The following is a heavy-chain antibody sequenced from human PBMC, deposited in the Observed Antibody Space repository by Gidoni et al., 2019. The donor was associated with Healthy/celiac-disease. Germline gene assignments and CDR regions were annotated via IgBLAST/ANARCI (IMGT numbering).Heavy chain of an antibody. V-gene: IGHV3-64D*06. CDR1: GFTFSSYA. J-gene: IGHJ6*02. CDR2: ISSNGGST. D-gene: IGHD3-3*01. CDR3: VRYDSHPNEDYGMDV. Sequence: EVQLVESGGGLVQPGGSLRLSCSASGFTFSSYAMHWVRQAPGKGLEYVSAISSNGGSTYYADSVKGRFTISRDNSKNTLYLQMSSLRAEDTAVYYCVRYDSHPNEDYGMDVWGQGTTVTVSS.